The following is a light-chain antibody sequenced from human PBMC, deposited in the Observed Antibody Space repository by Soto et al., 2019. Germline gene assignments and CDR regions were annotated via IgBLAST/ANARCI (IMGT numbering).Light chain of an antibody. Sequence: QSVLTQPRSVSGSPGQSVTISCTGTSSDVGGYNYVSWYQQHPGKAPKLMIYDVSKRPSGVPDRFSGSKSGNTASLTISGLQGEDEADYYCCSYAGSQTRLFGTGTKVTVL. J-gene: IGLJ1*01. V-gene: IGLV2-11*01. CDR2: DVS. CDR1: SSDVGGYNY. CDR3: CSYAGSQTRL.